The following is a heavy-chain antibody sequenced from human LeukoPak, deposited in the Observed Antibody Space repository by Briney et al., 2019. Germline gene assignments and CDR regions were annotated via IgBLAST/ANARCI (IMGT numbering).Heavy chain of an antibody. D-gene: IGHD5-24*01. V-gene: IGHV3-23*01. CDR1: GFTFSSYA. CDR2: VSGSGVTT. J-gene: IGHJ4*02. Sequence: PGGSLRLSCVPSGFTFSSYAMTWVRQAPGKGLEWVSTVSGSGVTTYYADSVKGRFTISRDNSKNTLYLQMNSLRAEDTAVYYCAKESGYNSPELGDYWGQGTLVTVSS. CDR3: AKESGYNSPELGDY.